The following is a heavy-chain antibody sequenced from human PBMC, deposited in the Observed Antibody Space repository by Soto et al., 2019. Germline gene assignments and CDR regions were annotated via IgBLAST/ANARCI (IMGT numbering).Heavy chain of an antibody. D-gene: IGHD3-16*02. CDR1: GGTFSSYT. Sequence: QVQLVQSGAEVKKPGSSVKVSCKASGGTFSSYTISWVRQAPGQGLEWMGDIIPIFGTANYAQKFQDRVTITADESTSTASMELSSLRSEDTAVYYCARAGGLRLGDLSQLDYWGQGTLVTVSS. J-gene: IGHJ4*02. V-gene: IGHV1-69*12. CDR3: ARAGGLRLGDLSQLDY. CDR2: IIPIFGTA.